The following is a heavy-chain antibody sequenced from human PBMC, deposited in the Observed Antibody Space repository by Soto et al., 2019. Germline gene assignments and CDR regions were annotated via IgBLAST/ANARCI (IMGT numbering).Heavy chain of an antibody. D-gene: IGHD3-3*01. V-gene: IGHV4-59*01. Sequence: KTSETLSLTCTVSGGSISSYYWSWIRQPLGKGLEWIGYIYYSGSTNYNPSLKSRVTISVDTSKNQFSLKLSSVTAADTAVYYCARDRRGYYDFWSGYYSPSSSGMDVWGQGTTVTVSS. CDR1: GGSISSYY. CDR3: ARDRRGYYDFWSGYYSPSSSGMDV. CDR2: IYYSGST. J-gene: IGHJ6*02.